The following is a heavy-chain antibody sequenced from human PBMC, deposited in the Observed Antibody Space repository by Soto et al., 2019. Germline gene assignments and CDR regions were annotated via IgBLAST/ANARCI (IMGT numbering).Heavy chain of an antibody. D-gene: IGHD1-26*01. V-gene: IGHV1-69*01. CDR3: ARSLRRVEWELRTYNYDYAAMDV. Sequence: QVQMVQSGAEAKTPGSSVKVSCKASGGTFSSHAFSWVRQAPGHGLEWMGGIIPIFRTATYAQKFQGRVKITADESKSTAYMGLRSFRSEDTAIYYFARSLRRVEWELRTYNYDYAAMDVWGQGTTVTVSS. J-gene: IGHJ6*02. CDR1: GGTFSSHA. CDR2: IIPIFRTA.